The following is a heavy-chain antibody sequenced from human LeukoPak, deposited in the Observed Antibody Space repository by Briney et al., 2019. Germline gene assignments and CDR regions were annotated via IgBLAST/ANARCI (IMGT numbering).Heavy chain of an antibody. CDR1: GFTVSSNS. Sequence: GGSLRLSCTVSGFTVSSNSMSWVRQAPGKGLEWVSFIYSDNTHYSDSVKGRFTISRDNSKNTLYLQMNSLRAEDTALYYCGKDMSPGGLDNWGQGTLVTVSS. CDR2: IYSDNT. V-gene: IGHV3-53*05. CDR3: GKDMSPGGLDN. J-gene: IGHJ4*02. D-gene: IGHD3-10*01.